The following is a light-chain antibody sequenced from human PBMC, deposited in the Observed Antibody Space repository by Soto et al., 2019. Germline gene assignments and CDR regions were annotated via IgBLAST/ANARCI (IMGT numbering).Light chain of an antibody. J-gene: IGKJ3*01. Sequence: DIVMTQSPEYLAVSLGERATINCKSSQSVLYISKNKNYLAWYQQKTGQPPKLLISWALTRESGVPDRFSGSGSGTDFTLTISSLQAEDVAVYYCQQYSNTPFTFGPGTKVDIK. CDR1: QSVLYISKNKNY. V-gene: IGKV4-1*01. CDR2: WAL. CDR3: QQYSNTPFT.